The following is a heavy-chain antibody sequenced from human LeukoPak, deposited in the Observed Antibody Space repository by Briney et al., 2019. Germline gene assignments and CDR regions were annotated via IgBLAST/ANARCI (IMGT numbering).Heavy chain of an antibody. Sequence: PGGSLRLSCAASGFTFSSYSMNWVRQAPGKGLEWVSSISSSSSYIYYADSVKGRFTISRDNAKNSLYLQMNSLRAEDTAVYYCARDRRVTTPLFFDLWGRGTLVTVSS. V-gene: IGHV3-21*01. D-gene: IGHD4-11*01. J-gene: IGHJ2*01. CDR2: ISSSSSYI. CDR3: ARDRRVTTPLFFDL. CDR1: GFTFSSYS.